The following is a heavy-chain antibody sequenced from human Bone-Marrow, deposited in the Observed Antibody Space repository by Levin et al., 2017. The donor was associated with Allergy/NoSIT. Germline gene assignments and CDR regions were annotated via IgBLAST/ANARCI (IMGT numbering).Heavy chain of an antibody. Sequence: ASVKVSCKTSNYSFSSYGVIWLRQAPGQGLEWMGWIAPYSGRTNYSPNMQGRLTLTADTPATTAYMELRSLRSDDTAIYYCARAKTGSYLVDYWGQGTLVSVSS. V-gene: IGHV1-18*01. CDR1: NYSFSSYG. D-gene: IGHD3-10*01. J-gene: IGHJ4*02. CDR3: ARAKTGSYLVDY. CDR2: IAPYSGRT.